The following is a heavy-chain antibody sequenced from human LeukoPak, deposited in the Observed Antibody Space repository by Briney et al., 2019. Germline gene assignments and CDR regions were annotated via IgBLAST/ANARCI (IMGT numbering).Heavy chain of an antibody. D-gene: IGHD1-7*01. V-gene: IGHV5-51*01. CDR1: GYSFSDYW. CDR3: ARREGTTDKRLDY. J-gene: IGHJ4*02. Sequence: GESLKISCKGSGYSFSDYWIGWVRQLPGKGLEWMGIIYPGDSDTRYNPSFQGQVTISADKSISTAYLQWSSLKASDTAMYYCARREGTTDKRLDYWGQGTLVTVSS. CDR2: IYPGDSDT.